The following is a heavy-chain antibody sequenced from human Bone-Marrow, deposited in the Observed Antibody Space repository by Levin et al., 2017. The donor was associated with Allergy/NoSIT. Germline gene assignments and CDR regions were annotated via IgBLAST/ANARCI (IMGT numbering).Heavy chain of an antibody. J-gene: IGHJ4*02. V-gene: IGHV3-74*01. D-gene: IGHD6-13*01. CDR1: GFTFSSYW. CDR2: INGDGSST. CDR3: AREDQAAAGYFDY. Sequence: LAGGSLRLSCAASGFTFSSYWMHWVRQAPGKGLVWVSRINGDGSSTFYADSVKGRFTISRDTAKNTLYLQLNSLRAEDTAVYYCAREDQAAAGYFDYWGQGTLVTVSS.